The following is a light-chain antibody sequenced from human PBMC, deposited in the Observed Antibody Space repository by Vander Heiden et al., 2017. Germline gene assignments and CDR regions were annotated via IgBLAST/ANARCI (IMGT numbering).Light chain of an antibody. Sequence: SYELPQPSSASVPPGQTARITCSGDVLTRTSARWLQQKPGQAPVVVIYKDSGRPSGIPERFSGSSSGTTVTLIISGAQVEEEADDYCYSAPDNDLVFGGGTKLTVL. CDR1: VLTRTS. CDR3: YSAPDNDLV. CDR2: KDS. J-gene: IGLJ3*02. V-gene: IGLV3-27*01.